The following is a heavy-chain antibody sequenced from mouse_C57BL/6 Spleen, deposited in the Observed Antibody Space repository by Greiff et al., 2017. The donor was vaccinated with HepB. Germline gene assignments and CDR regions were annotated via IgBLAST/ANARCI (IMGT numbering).Heavy chain of an antibody. J-gene: IGHJ2*01. Sequence: DVHLVESGGGLVQPGGSMKLSCVASGFTFSNYWMNWVRQSPEKGLEWVAQIRLKSDNYATHYAESVKGRFTISRDDSKSSVYLQMNNLRAEDTRIYYCTDRGYWGQGTTLTVSS. V-gene: IGHV6-3*01. CDR1: GFTFSNYW. CDR3: TDRGY. CDR2: IRLKSDNYAT.